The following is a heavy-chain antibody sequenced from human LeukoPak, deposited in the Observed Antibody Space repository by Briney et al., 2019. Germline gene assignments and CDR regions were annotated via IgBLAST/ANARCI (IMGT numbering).Heavy chain of an antibody. J-gene: IGHJ3*02. CDR1: GFTFSSYG. V-gene: IGHV3-23*01. CDR2: IIGSGGST. Sequence: GGSLRLSCVTSGFTFSSYGMNWVRQAPGRGLEWVSAIIGSGGSTYYADSVKGRFTISRDNSKNTLYLQMNSLRAEDTAVYYCAKDPSAFDIWGQGTMVTVSS. CDR3: AKDPSAFDI.